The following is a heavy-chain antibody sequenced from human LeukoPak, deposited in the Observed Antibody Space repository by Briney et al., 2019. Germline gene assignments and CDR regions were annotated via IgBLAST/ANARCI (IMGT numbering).Heavy chain of an antibody. V-gene: IGHV4-34*01. Sequence: SETLSLTCAVYGGSFSGYYWSWIRQPPGKGLEWIGEINHSGSTNYNPSLKSRVTISVDTSKNQFSLKLSSVTAADTAVYYCAREAWGSGSYYLFMVRERRQRYAFDIWGQGTMVTVSS. CDR2: INHSGST. D-gene: IGHD3-10*01. CDR1: GGSFSGYY. J-gene: IGHJ3*02. CDR3: AREAWGSGSYYLFMVRERRQRYAFDI.